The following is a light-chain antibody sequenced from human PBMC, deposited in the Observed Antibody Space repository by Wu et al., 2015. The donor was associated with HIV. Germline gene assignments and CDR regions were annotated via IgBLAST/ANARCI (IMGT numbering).Light chain of an antibody. CDR1: QSISDW. V-gene: IGKV1-5*03. CDR3: QQYESYPLT. Sequence: DIQMTQSPSTLSASVGDRVTITCRASQSISDWLAWYQQKPGKAPKNLIYKASSLESGVPSRFSGSGSGTEFTLTISSLQPDDFATYYCQQYESYPLTFGPGTKVQIK. CDR2: KAS. J-gene: IGKJ3*01.